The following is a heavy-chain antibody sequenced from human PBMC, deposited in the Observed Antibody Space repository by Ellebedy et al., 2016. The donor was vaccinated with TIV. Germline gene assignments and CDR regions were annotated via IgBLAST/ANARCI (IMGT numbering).Heavy chain of an antibody. J-gene: IGHJ4*01. D-gene: IGHD2-21*02. CDR3: STLSDTGY. Sequence: PGGSRRLSCAASGFTFSRHWMHWIRKAPGKGLVWLSRINCDGGLPSHADFVKGRFTISRDNAKNTLYLQMNSLKAEYTAMYYCSTLSDTGYWGHGTLVTVSS. CDR2: INCDGGLP. CDR1: GFTFSRHW. V-gene: IGHV3-74*01.